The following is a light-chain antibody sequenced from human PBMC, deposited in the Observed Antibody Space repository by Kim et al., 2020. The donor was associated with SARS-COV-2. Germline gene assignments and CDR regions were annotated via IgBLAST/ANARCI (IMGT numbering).Light chain of an antibody. CDR1: KLGDKY. J-gene: IGLJ2*01. V-gene: IGLV3-1*01. CDR2: QDT. Sequence: VSPGQTASITCSGDKLGDKYACWYQQKPGQSPVLVIYQDTKRPSGIPERFSGSNSGNTATLTISGTQAMDEADYCCQAWDSSTVVFGGGTQLTVL. CDR3: QAWDSSTVV.